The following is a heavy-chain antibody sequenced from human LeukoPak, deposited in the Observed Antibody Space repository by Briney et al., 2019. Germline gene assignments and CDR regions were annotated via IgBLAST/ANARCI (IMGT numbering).Heavy chain of an antibody. CDR2: IIQDGSDK. D-gene: IGHD1-26*01. CDR3: ARGPGSYAYYMDV. CDR1: GFTFRNYW. V-gene: IGHV3-7*01. Sequence: GGSLRLSCAASGFTFRNYWMSWVRQAPGKGLEWVANIIQDGSDKYFVDSVKGRFTISRDNAKNSLYLQMNRLRAEDTAVYYCARGPGSYAYYMDVWGKGTTVTISS. J-gene: IGHJ6*03.